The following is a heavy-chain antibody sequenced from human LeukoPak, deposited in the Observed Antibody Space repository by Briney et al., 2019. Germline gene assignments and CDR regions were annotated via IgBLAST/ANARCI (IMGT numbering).Heavy chain of an antibody. D-gene: IGHD2-2*01. V-gene: IGHV3-30*02. CDR2: IHYDGGNE. J-gene: IGHJ5*02. Sequence: GGSLRLSCAASGFTFSTYGMHWVRQAPGKGLGWVAFIHYDGGNEYNGDSVKGRFTISRDNSKNTLYLQMNSLRPEDTAVHYCARGLPSSTRTYNWFDPWGPGTLVTVSS. CDR1: GFTFSTYG. CDR3: ARGLPSSTRTYNWFDP.